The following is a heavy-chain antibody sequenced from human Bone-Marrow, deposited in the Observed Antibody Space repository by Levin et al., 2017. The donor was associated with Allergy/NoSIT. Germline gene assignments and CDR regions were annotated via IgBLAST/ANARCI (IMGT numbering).Heavy chain of an antibody. D-gene: IGHD2-8*01. CDR1: GFTFRNHA. CDR2: VSYDGSNK. CDR3: ARDPGDSNGVGYLQN. J-gene: IGHJ1*01. Sequence: AGGSLRLSCEVSGFTFRNHAMHWVRQAPGKGLEWVAVVSYDGSNKRYIDSVKGRFAISRDNSKNMLDLQMNSLRAEDTGVYYCARDPGDSNGVGYLQNWGQGTLVTVSS. V-gene: IGHV3-30*03.